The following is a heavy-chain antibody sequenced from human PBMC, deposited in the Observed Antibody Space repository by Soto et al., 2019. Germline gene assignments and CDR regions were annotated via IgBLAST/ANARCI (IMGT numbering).Heavy chain of an antibody. D-gene: IGHD2-21*02. J-gene: IGHJ5*02. CDR2: IYYSGST. V-gene: IGHV4-31*03. CDR1: GGSISSGGYY. Sequence: SETLSLTCTVSGGSISSGGYYWSWIRQHPGKGLEWIGYIYYSGSTYYNPSLKSRVTISVDTSKNHFSLKPSSVTAADTAVYYCARVKVTTIMRRINWFDPWGQGTLVPVSS. CDR3: ARVKVTTIMRRINWFDP.